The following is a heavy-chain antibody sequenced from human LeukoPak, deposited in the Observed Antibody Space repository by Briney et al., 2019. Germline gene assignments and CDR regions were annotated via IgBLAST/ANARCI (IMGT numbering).Heavy chain of an antibody. CDR3: VRSLPGTLLRGYGMDV. Sequence: GAPLQISGKTSGYTFTSYWNGWGRAPPGKGLGGMGVIFPRDSDVRYSPSFQGQVTISADKSTNTAYLHWGSLKASDSAMYYCVRSLPGTLLRGYGMDVWGPGTTVTVS. CDR2: IFPRDSDV. CDR1: GYTFTSYW. D-gene: IGHD3-10*01. J-gene: IGHJ6*02. V-gene: IGHV5-51*01.